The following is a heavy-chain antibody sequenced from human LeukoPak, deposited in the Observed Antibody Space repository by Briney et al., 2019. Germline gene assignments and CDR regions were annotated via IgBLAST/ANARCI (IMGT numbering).Heavy chain of an antibody. J-gene: IGHJ4*02. Sequence: GGSLRLSCAASGFTFDDYAMHWVRQAPGKGLEWVSGISWNSGSIGYADSVKGRFTISRDNSKNTLYLQMKSLRAEDTAVYYCVKALRYETFEYWGQGTLVTVSS. CDR2: ISWNSGSI. CDR3: VKALRYETFEY. CDR1: GFTFDDYA. V-gene: IGHV3-9*01. D-gene: IGHD2-2*01.